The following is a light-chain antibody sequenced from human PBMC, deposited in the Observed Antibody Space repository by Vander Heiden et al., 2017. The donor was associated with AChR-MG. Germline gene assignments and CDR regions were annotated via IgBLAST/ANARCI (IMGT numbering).Light chain of an antibody. V-gene: IGKV1-5*03. CDR3: QQYYTSPHT. CDR1: QSISTW. J-gene: IGKJ2*01. CDR2: KAS. Sequence: DIQMTQSPSTLSASVGDRVTITCRASQSISTWLAWYQQKPGKAPNLLIYKASTLESGVPSRFSGSGSGTEFTLTISSLQPDDFATYYCQQYYTSPHTFGQGTKLEIK.